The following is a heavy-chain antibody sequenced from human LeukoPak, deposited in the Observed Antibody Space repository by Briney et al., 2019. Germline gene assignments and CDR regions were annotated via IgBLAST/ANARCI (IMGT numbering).Heavy chain of an antibody. CDR3: ARSEGSIEYWFDP. D-gene: IGHD2-15*01. CDR1: GGSFTGYH. J-gene: IGHJ5*02. Sequence: PSETLPLTCAVYGGSFTGYHWSWIRQPPGKGLEWIGEINHSGGTNYNPSLKSRVTISVDKSKNQFSLKLSSVTAADTAVYYCARSEGSIEYWFDPWCQGTLVTVSS. CDR2: INHSGGT. V-gene: IGHV4-34*01.